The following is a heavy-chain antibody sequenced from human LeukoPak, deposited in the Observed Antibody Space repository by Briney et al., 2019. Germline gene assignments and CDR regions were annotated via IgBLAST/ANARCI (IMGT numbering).Heavy chain of an antibody. CDR2: IYHSGNT. D-gene: IGHD6-19*01. CDR3: ARHGYIAVAGTVDY. CDR1: GYSISSGHY. Sequence: SSETLSLTCTVSGYSISSGHYWGRVRQPPGKGLEWSGSIYHSGNTYCNPSLKSRVTISVDTSKNQFSLNLSSVTAADTAVYYCARHGYIAVAGTVDYWGQGTLITVSS. V-gene: IGHV4-38-2*02. J-gene: IGHJ4*02.